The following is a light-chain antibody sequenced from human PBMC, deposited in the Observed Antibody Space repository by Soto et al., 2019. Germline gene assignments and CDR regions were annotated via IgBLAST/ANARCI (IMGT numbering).Light chain of an antibody. CDR1: QSISSSH. V-gene: IGKV3-20*01. Sequence: EIVLTQSPGTLSLSPGERVTLCGRTSQSISSSHLAWYQQRPGLPPRLLIYDEFKRATGIPDRFSGSGSGTDFTLTISRLEPEDFAVYHCQQYGHSPITFGQGTRLEIK. J-gene: IGKJ5*01. CDR3: QQYGHSPIT. CDR2: DEF.